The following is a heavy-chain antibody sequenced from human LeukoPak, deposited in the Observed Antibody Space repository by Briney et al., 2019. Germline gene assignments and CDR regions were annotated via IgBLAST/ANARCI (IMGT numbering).Heavy chain of an antibody. V-gene: IGHV3-23*01. J-gene: IGHJ4*02. D-gene: IGHD3-10*01. CDR1: GFTFSSHA. Sequence: TGGSLRLSCAASGFTFSSHAMSWVRQAPGKGLEWVSAISGSGGSTYYADSVKGRFTISRDNSKNTLYLQMNSLRAEDTAVYYCAKSLRFGELSTSNDYWGQGTLVTVSS. CDR3: AKSLRFGELSTSNDY. CDR2: ISGSGGST.